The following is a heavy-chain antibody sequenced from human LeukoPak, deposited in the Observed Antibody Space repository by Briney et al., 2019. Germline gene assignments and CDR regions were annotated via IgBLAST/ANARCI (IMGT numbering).Heavy chain of an antibody. CDR1: GGSISSNSYY. Sequence: SETLSLTCTVSGGSISSNSYYWGWIRQPPGKGLEWIGSIYYSGSTYYNPSLKSRVTISVDTSKNQFSLKLSSVTAADTAVYYCARDPGIAAAGTVGYFDSWGQGILVTVSS. J-gene: IGHJ4*02. D-gene: IGHD6-13*01. CDR2: IYYSGST. V-gene: IGHV4-39*02. CDR3: ARDPGIAAAGTVGYFDS.